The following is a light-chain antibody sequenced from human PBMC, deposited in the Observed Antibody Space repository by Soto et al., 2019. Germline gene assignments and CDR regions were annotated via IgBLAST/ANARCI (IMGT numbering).Light chain of an antibody. V-gene: IGLV2-8*01. CDR3: SSYSGSNNPYV. Sequence: QSVLTQPPSASGSPGQSVTISCTGTSSDVGGYNYVSWYQQEPGKAPKLMIYEVTKRPSGVPDRFSGSKSGNTASLTVSGFQAGDDGDYYYCSSYSGSNNPYVFGTGTKVTVL. CDR2: EVT. J-gene: IGLJ1*01. CDR1: SSDVGGYNY.